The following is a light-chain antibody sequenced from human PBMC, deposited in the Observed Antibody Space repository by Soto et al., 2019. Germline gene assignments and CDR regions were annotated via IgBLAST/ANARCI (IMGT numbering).Light chain of an antibody. CDR3: QKRSNCPKT. V-gene: IGKV3-11*01. CDR2: DAS. CDR1: QSVSSY. J-gene: IGKJ1*01. Sequence: EIVLTQSPSTLSLSPGERATLSCRASQSVSSYLAWYQQKPGQAPRLLIYDASNRATGIPARFSGSGSGTDFTLTISSLEPEDFAVDYCQKRSNCPKTFGQGNKVEIK.